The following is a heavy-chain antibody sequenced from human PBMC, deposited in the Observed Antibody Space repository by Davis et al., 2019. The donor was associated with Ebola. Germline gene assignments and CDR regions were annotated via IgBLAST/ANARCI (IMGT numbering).Heavy chain of an antibody. CDR3: ASRFLEWPGGGWYPGGFDY. J-gene: IGHJ4*02. Sequence: AASVKVSCKASGGTFSSYTISWVRQAPGQGLEWMGRIIPILGIANYAQKFQGRVTITADKSTSTAYMELSSLRSEDTAVYYCASRFLEWPGGGWYPGGFDYWGQGTLVTVSS. V-gene: IGHV1-69*02. CDR1: GGTFSSYT. CDR2: IIPILGIA. D-gene: IGHD3-3*01.